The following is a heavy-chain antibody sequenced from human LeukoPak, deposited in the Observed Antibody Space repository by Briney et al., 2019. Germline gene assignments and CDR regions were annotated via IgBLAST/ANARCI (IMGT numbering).Heavy chain of an antibody. D-gene: IGHD1-26*01. CDR1: GFTFSSYG. CDR3: TTDGRIVGGGY. Sequence: PGGSLRLSCAASGFTFSSYGMHWVRQAPGKGLEWVGRIKSKTDGGTTDYAAPVKGRFTISRDDSKNTLYLQMNSLKTEDTAVYYCTTDGRIVGGGYWGQGTLVTVSS. J-gene: IGHJ4*02. V-gene: IGHV3-15*01. CDR2: IKSKTDGGTT.